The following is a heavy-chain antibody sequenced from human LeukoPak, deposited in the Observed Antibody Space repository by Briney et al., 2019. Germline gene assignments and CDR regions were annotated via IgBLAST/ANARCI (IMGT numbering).Heavy chain of an antibody. V-gene: IGHV3-23*01. CDR2: LSGSGYNT. Sequence: GGSLRLSCAASGFTFSSHALSWVRQAPGKGLEWVSSLSGSGYNTYYADSVKGRFTISRDNSKNPVYLQMNSLRAEDTAVYYCAKDPYGTRYFDYWGQGTLVTVSS. D-gene: IGHD2-2*01. J-gene: IGHJ4*02. CDR3: AKDPYGTRYFDY. CDR1: GFTFSSHA.